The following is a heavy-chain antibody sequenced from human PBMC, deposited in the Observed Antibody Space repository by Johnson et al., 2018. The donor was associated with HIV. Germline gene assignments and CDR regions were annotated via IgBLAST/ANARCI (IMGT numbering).Heavy chain of an antibody. CDR3: ARDGDDGDEADDTKGAFDI. D-gene: IGHD3-9*01. V-gene: IGHV3-66*03. Sequence: VQLVESGGRLIQPGGSLRLSCTASDFTVSSNYMSWVRQAPGKGLEWVSVIYSGGSTYYVDSVKARFTISRDDARNTLYLQMNSLRVEDTALYYCARDGDDGDEADDTKGAFDIWGQGTMVTVSS. J-gene: IGHJ3*02. CDR1: DFTVSSNY. CDR2: IYSGGST.